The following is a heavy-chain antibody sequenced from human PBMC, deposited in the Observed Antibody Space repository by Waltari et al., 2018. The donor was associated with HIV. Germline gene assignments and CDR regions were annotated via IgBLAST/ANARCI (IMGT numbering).Heavy chain of an antibody. CDR2: IYVGANT. CDR3: ARDNILYCRGACGLGAFDV. V-gene: IGHV4-4*07. D-gene: IGHD2-21*02. J-gene: IGHJ3*01. Sequence: LHQWGPGVVKPSETLSLTCSVSGAPISDNSWSWIRQPVGKGLEWIGRIYVGANTTYIPSLKSRVSLSVDTSRNLLVLKIKSMTVADTAMYFCARDNILYCRGACGLGAFDVWGQGTMVTVSS. CDR1: GAPISDNS.